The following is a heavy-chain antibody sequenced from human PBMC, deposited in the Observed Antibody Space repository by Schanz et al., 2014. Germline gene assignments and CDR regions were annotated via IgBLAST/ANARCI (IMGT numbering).Heavy chain of an antibody. J-gene: IGHJ4*02. CDR3: ARDRLECGAECYSVEVFEI. V-gene: IGHV1-46*01. CDR1: GYTFTSYS. D-gene: IGHD2-21*01. Sequence: QVQLVQSGAEVKKPGASVKVSCKASGYTFTSYSMHWVRQAPGQGLEWMGMINPSGGSTTYAQKFQDKVTITADTSTTTAYMELSGLRSEDTAVYYCARDRLECGAECYSVEVFEIWGQGTLVIVSS. CDR2: INPSGGST.